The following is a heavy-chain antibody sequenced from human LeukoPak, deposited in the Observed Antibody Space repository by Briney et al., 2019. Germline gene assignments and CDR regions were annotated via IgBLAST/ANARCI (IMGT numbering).Heavy chain of an antibody. Sequence: PGGSLRLSCAASGFTFRSYSMNWVRQAPGKGLEWVSYISSDGSAIYYADSVKGRFTISRDNAKNSLYLQMNSLRAEDTAVYYCARDLAFRFGELSVPWGQGTLVTVSS. D-gene: IGHD3-10*01. CDR3: ARDLAFRFGELSVP. J-gene: IGHJ5*02. V-gene: IGHV3-21*05. CDR1: GFTFRSYS. CDR2: ISSDGSAI.